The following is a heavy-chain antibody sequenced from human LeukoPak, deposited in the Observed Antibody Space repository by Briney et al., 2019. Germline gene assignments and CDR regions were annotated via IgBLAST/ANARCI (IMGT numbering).Heavy chain of an antibody. Sequence: GGSLTLSCAASGIAVIGNYMSWVRQPPGKGLEWVSFISINTDTFYADSVRGRFTISRDSSKNTLFLQMNSLRDEDSAVYYCAIAQSWDELFDSWGQGTLVTVFS. CDR1: GIAVIGNY. V-gene: IGHV3-53*01. CDR2: ISINTDT. D-gene: IGHD1-26*01. J-gene: IGHJ4*02. CDR3: AIAQSWDELFDS.